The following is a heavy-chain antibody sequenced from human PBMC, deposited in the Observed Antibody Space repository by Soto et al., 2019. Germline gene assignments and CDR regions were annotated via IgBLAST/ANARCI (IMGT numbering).Heavy chain of an antibody. J-gene: IGHJ5*02. Sequence: SETLSLTCTVYGGSISSGGYYWSWIRQHPGKGLEWIGYIYYSGSTYYNPSLKSRVTISVDTSKNQFSLKLSSVTAADTAVYYCARVLVSWFDPWGQGTLVTVSS. CDR1: GGSISSGGYY. D-gene: IGHD1-26*01. V-gene: IGHV4-31*03. CDR2: IYYSGST. CDR3: ARVLVSWFDP.